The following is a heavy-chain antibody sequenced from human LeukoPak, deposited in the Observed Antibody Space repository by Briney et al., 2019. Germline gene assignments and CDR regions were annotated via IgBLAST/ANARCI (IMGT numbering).Heavy chain of an antibody. V-gene: IGHV1-69*05. D-gene: IGHD3-10*01. CDR2: IIPIFGTA. Sequence: ASVKVSCKASGGTFSSYAISWVRQAPGQGLEWMGGIIPIFGTANYAQKFQGRVTITTDESTSTAYMELSSLRSVDTAVYYCARGELENYYYYMDVWGKGTTVTVSS. J-gene: IGHJ6*03. CDR1: GGTFSSYA. CDR3: ARGELENYYYYMDV.